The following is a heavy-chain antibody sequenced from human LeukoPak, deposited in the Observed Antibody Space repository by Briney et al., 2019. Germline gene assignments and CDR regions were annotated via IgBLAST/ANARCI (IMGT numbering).Heavy chain of an antibody. CDR3: ARGPYDSSGYYYYYFDY. CDR1: GFTFSSYG. Sequence: GGSLRLSCAASGFTFSSYGMHWVRQAPGKGLEWVAVIWYDGSNKYYADSVKSRFTISRDNSKNTLYLQMNSLRAEDTAVYYCARGPYDSSGYYYYYFDYWGQGTLVTVSS. CDR2: IWYDGSNK. V-gene: IGHV3-33*01. D-gene: IGHD3-22*01. J-gene: IGHJ4*02.